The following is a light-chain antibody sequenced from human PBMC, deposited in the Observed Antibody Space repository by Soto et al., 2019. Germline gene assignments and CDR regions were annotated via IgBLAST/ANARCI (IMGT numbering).Light chain of an antibody. J-gene: IGLJ2*01. CDR1: TGAITSAYY. CDR3: LLYDGGAVV. Sequence: QAVVTQEPSLTVSPGGTVTLTCASSTGAITSAYYPNWFQQKPGQPPRALIYYTSTKHSWTPARFSGSLLGGKAALTLSGVQPEDEADYYCLLYDGGAVVFGGGTKVTVL. CDR2: YTS. V-gene: IGLV7-43*01.